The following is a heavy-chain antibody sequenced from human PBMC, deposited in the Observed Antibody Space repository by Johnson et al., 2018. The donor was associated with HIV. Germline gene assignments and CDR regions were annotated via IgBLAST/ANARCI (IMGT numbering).Heavy chain of an antibody. Sequence: QVQLVESGGGVVQPGGSLRLSCAASGFTFSSYGMHWVRQAPGKGLEWVAFIRYDGSNKYYADSVKGRFTISRDNSKNTLYLQMNSLRAEDTAVYYCAKDMVRGFWGDALDIWGQGTMVTVSS. J-gene: IGHJ3*02. CDR1: GFTFSSYG. V-gene: IGHV3-30*02. CDR3: AKDMVRGFWGDALDI. CDR2: IRYDGSNK. D-gene: IGHD3-10*01.